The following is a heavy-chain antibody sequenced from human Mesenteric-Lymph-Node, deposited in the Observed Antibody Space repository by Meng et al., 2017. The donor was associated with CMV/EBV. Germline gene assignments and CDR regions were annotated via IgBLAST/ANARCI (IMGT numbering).Heavy chain of an antibody. CDR2: INHSGST. CDR3: ARDDLTSVTTNYFDY. V-gene: IGHV4-34*01. CDR1: GGSFSGYY. Sequence: SETLSLTCAVYGGSFSGYYWSWIRQPPGKGLEWIGEINHSGSTNYNPSLKSRVTISLDTSKNQFSLKLSSVTAADTAMYYCARDDLTSVTTNYFDYWGQGTMVTVSS. J-gene: IGHJ4*02. D-gene: IGHD4-11*01.